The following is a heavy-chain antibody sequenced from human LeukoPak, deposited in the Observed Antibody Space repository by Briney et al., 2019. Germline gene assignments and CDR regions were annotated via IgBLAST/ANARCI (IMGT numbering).Heavy chain of an antibody. CDR2: MNPNSGNT. Sequence: ASVKVSCKASGYTFTSYDINWVRQATGQGLEWMGWMNPNSGNTGYAQKFQGRVTITRNTSISTAYMELSSLRSEDTAVYYCARGGITMVRGVQYYYYYMDVWGKGTTVTVSS. CDR1: GYTFTSYD. J-gene: IGHJ6*03. D-gene: IGHD3-10*01. V-gene: IGHV1-8*03. CDR3: ARGGITMVRGVQYYYYYMDV.